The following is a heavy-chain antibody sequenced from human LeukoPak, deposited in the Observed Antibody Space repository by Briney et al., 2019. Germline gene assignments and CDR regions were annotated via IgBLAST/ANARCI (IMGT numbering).Heavy chain of an antibody. CDR1: GGSISSYY. CDR3: ARSDVKGGVDY. V-gene: IGHV4-59*01. CDR2: IYYGGST. J-gene: IGHJ4*02. Sequence: SETLSLTCTVSGGSISSYYWSWIRQPPGKGLEWIGYIYYGGSTNYNPSLKSRVTISVDTSKNQFSLKLSSVTAADTAVYYCARSDVKGGVDYWGQGTLVTVSS. D-gene: IGHD3-16*01.